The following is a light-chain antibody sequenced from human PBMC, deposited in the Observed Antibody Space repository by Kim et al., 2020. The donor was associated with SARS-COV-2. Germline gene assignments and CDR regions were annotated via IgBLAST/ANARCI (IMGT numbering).Light chain of an antibody. CDR3: CSFIGTSTYV. Sequence: GQSITISCTGTSSDVGGYNYVSWYQQHPGEVPKLMIYDVTKRPSGVSSRFSGSKSGNTASLTISGLQTEDEADYYCCSFIGTSTYVFGTGTKVTVL. CDR2: DVT. J-gene: IGLJ1*01. CDR1: SSDVGGYNY. V-gene: IGLV2-14*03.